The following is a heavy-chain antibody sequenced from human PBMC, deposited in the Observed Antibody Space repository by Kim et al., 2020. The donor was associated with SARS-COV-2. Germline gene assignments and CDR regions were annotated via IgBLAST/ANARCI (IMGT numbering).Heavy chain of an antibody. V-gene: IGHV4-59*01. J-gene: IGHJ5*02. D-gene: IGHD2-15*01. Sequence: SETLSLTCTVSGGSISSYYWSWIRQPPGKGLEWIGYIYYSGSTNYNPSLKSRVTISVDTSKNQFSLKLSSVTAADTAVYYCARGLVGYCSGGSCYWFDPWGQGTLVTFSS. CDR3: ARGLVGYCSGGSCYWFDP. CDR1: GGSISSYY. CDR2: IYYSGST.